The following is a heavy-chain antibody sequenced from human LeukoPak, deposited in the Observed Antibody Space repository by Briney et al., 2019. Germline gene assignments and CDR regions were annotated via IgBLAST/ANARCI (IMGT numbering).Heavy chain of an antibody. J-gene: IGHJ6*02. D-gene: IGHD6-19*01. CDR2: ISYDGSNK. V-gene: IGHV3-30-3*01. Sequence: GGSLRLSCAASGFTFSSYAMHWVRQAPGKGLEWVAVISYDGSNKYYADSVKGRFTISRDNSKNTLYLQMNSLRAEDTAVYYCARDLTASSGWTNYYYYYVTDVWGQGTTVTVSS. CDR3: ARDLTASSGWTNYYYYYVTDV. CDR1: GFTFSSYA.